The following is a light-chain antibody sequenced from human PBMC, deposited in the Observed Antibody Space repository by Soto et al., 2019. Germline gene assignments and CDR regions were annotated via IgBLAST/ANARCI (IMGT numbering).Light chain of an antibody. Sequence: SALAQPASVSGSPGQSITISCTGTSSDVGGYNYVSWYQQFSGKAPKLLIYDVTNRPSGVSDRFSGSKSGNTASLTISGLQAEDQADYSCSSYTSSSTPWVFGTGTKVTVL. CDR2: DVT. J-gene: IGLJ1*01. CDR1: SSDVGGYNY. CDR3: SSYTSSSTPWV. V-gene: IGLV2-14*01.